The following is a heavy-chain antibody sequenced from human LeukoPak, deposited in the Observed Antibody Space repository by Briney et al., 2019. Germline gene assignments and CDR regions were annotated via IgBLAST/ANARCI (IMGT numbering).Heavy chain of an antibody. CDR3: AKTSAVAGTLAYYYYYYMDV. CDR1: GFTFSSYG. D-gene: IGHD6-19*01. CDR2: IRYDGSNK. Sequence: GGSLRLSCAASGFTFSSYGMHWVRQAPGKGLEWVAFIRYDGSNKYYADSVKGRFTISIDNSKNTLYLQMNSLRAEDTAVYYCAKTSAVAGTLAYYYYYYMDVWGKGATVTVSS. V-gene: IGHV3-30*02. J-gene: IGHJ6*03.